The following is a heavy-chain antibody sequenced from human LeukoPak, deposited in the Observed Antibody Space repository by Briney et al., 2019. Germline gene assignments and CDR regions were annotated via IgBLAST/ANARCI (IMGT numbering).Heavy chain of an antibody. V-gene: IGHV3-20*04. Sequence: GGSLRLSCAASGFTFDDYGMSWVRQAPGKGLEWVSGINWNGGSTGYADSVEGRFTISRDNAKNSLYLQMNSLRAEDTALYYCAREYTAMVTAYFDYWGQGTLVTVSS. CDR1: GFTFDDYG. CDR2: INWNGGST. J-gene: IGHJ4*02. CDR3: AREYTAMVTAYFDY. D-gene: IGHD5-18*01.